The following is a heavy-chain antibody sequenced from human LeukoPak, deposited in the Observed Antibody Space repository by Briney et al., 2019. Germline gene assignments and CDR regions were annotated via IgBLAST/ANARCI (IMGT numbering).Heavy chain of an antibody. V-gene: IGHV4-39*07. Sequence: SETLSLTCTVSGGSISSSSYYWGWIRQPPGKGLEWIGSIYYSGSTYYNPSLKSRVTISVDTSKNQFSLKLSSVTAADTAVYYCAREHGDYSFTFWGQGTLVTVSS. CDR2: IYYSGST. CDR1: GGSISSSSYY. J-gene: IGHJ4*02. D-gene: IGHD4-17*01. CDR3: AREHGDYSFTF.